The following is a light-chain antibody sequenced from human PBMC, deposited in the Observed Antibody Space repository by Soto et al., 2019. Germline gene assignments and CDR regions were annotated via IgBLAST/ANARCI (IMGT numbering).Light chain of an antibody. CDR2: GVT. CDR1: PSDVGGSNS. Sequence: QSALTQPPSASGSPGQSVTISCTGTPSDVGGSNSVSWYQQHPGKAPNLMIYGVTDRISGVPYRFSGSKSGNTASLTVSGLQAEDEADYFCASYGGRDDMIFGGGTKLTVL. CDR3: ASYGGRDDMI. J-gene: IGLJ2*01. V-gene: IGLV2-8*01.